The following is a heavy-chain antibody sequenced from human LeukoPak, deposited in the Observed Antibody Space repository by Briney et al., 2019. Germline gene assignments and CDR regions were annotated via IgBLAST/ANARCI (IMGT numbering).Heavy chain of an antibody. D-gene: IGHD3-3*01. CDR3: AKPSGRHPNYYFDS. V-gene: IGHV3-23*01. CDR1: GFTFRTYA. CDR2: ISDSGGRE. Sequence: GGSLRLSCAASGFTFRTYAMSWVRQAPGKGLEWVAAISDSGGREFHADSVTGRFTISRDNSENTLSLQMHSLRAEDTALYYCAKPSGRHPNYYFDSWGQGTPVTVSA. J-gene: IGHJ4*02.